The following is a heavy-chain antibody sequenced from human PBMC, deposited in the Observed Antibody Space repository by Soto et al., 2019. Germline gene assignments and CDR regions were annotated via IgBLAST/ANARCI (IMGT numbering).Heavy chain of an antibody. CDR3: ARAGSTVTLYYYYYYYMDV. D-gene: IGHD4-4*01. Sequence: ASVKVSCKASGYTFTSYDINWVRQATGQGLEWMGWMNPNSGNTGYAQKFQGRVTMTRNTSISTAYMELSSLRSEDTAMYYFARAGSTVTLYYYYYYYMDVWGKGTTVTVSS. V-gene: IGHV1-8*01. J-gene: IGHJ6*03. CDR2: MNPNSGNT. CDR1: GYTFTSYD.